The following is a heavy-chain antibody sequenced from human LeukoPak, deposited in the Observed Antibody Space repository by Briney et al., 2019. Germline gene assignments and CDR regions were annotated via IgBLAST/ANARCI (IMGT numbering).Heavy chain of an antibody. D-gene: IGHD1-26*01. CDR3: ARSQSGSYYFYMDV. CDR1: GGSFSGYY. J-gene: IGHJ6*03. Sequence: SETLSLTCAVYGGSFSGYYWSWIRQPPGKGLEWIGEINHSGSTNYNPSLKSRVTISVDPSKNHFSLKLTSVSAADTAVYYCARSQSGSYYFYMDVWGKGTTVTVSS. V-gene: IGHV4-34*01. CDR2: INHSGST.